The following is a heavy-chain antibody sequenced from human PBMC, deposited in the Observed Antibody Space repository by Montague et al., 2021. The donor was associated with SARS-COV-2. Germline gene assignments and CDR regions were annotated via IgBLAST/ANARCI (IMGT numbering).Heavy chain of an antibody. J-gene: IGHJ3*02. CDR2: MYDSGST. V-gene: IGHV4-31*03. CDR1: GDSISNGGYY. Sequence: TLSLTCTVSGDSISNGGYYCSWIRQHPGKGLEWIGYMYDSGSTYYNPSLTSRVTMSLDTSKNQFSLKLSSVTAADTAVYYCARGDGVVVAAPYIWGQGTMVTVSS. CDR3: ARGDGVVVAAPYI. D-gene: IGHD2-15*01.